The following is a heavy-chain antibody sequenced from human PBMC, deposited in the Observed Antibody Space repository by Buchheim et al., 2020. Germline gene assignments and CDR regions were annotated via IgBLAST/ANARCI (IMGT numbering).Heavy chain of an antibody. CDR2: INSDGTST. J-gene: IGHJ5*02. Sequence: EVQLVESGGGLVQPGGSLRLSCAASGFSFSSYWMHWVRQAPGKGLVWLSRINSDGTSTTYADSVRGRFTIPRDNAKNKLYLQMNSLRAEDTAVYYCTTLAPAGSDPWGQGTL. CDR3: TTLAPAGSDP. V-gene: IGHV3-74*03. D-gene: IGHD6-13*01. CDR1: GFSFSSYW.